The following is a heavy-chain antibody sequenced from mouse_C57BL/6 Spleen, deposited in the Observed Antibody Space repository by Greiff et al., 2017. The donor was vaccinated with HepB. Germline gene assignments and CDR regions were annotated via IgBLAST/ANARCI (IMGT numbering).Heavy chain of an antibody. V-gene: IGHV1-50*01. J-gene: IGHJ4*01. CDR3: ARREIGFYYGSSYYAMDY. CDR2: IDPSDSYT. CDR1: GYTFTSYW. Sequence: QVQLQQPGAELVKPGASVKLSCKASGYTFTSYWMQWVKQRPGQGLEWIGEIDPSDSYTNYNQKFKGKATLTVDTSSSTAYMQLSSLTSEDSAVYYCARREIGFYYGSSYYAMDYLGQGTSVPVSS. D-gene: IGHD1-1*01.